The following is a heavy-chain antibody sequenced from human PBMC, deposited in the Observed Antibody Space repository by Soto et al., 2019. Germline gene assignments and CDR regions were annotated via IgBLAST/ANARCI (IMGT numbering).Heavy chain of an antibody. CDR2: IFYSGTT. CDR3: ARGVLY. D-gene: IGHD1-1*01. V-gene: IGHV4-31*01. J-gene: IGHJ4*02. Sequence: QVQLQESGPGLVKPSQTLSLTCTVSGGSISSGGYFWSWIRQPPGKGLEWIGNIFYSGTTYYNPSLQSPVSLAVDTSKNQFSLKLSSVTAADTAVYFCARGVLYWGQGTLVTVSS. CDR1: GGSISSGGYF.